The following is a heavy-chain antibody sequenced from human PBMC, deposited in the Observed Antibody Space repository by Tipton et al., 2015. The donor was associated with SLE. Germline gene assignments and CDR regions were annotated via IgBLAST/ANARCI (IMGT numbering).Heavy chain of an antibody. Sequence: GSLRLSCAASGFPFTNVWMHWVRQAPGKGLVWVSEISAQGSSTTYADSVEGRFSIYRDNAKSTLFLEMNSLTVDDTGVYYCASLSAPSDYWGQGTLVTVSS. J-gene: IGHJ4*02. CDR2: ISAQGSST. V-gene: IGHV3-74*03. CDR3: ASLSAPSDY. CDR1: GFPFTNVW.